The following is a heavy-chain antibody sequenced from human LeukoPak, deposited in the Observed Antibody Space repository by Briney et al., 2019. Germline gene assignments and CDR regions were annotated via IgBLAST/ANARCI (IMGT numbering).Heavy chain of an antibody. CDR1: GMSLTDYY. J-gene: IGHJ5*02. Sequence: SETLSLTCGVSGMSLTDYYWTWIRHSPGKGLEWIGEINHSGSTNYNPSLKSRVTMSVDTSKVQFSLDLTSVTAADTAVYYCARAILAAAVDWFDPWGQGTLVTVSS. D-gene: IGHD6-13*01. V-gene: IGHV4-34*01. CDR3: ARAILAAAVDWFDP. CDR2: INHSGST.